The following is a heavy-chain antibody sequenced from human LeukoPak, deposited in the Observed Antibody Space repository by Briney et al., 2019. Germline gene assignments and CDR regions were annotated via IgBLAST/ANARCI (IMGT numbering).Heavy chain of an antibody. CDR2: IYHSGST. Sequence: SETLSLTCAVSGYSISSGYYWGWIRQPPGKGLEWIGSIYHSGSTYYNPSLKSRVTISVDTSKNQFSLKLSSVTAADTAVYYCARRSDDFWSGHPHYYYYYMDVWGKGTTVTVSS. V-gene: IGHV4-38-2*01. CDR3: ARRSDDFWSGHPHYYYYYMDV. CDR1: GYSISSGYY. D-gene: IGHD3-3*01. J-gene: IGHJ6*03.